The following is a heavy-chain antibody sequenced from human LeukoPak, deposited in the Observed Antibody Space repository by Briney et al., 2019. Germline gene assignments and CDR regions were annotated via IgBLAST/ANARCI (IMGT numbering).Heavy chain of an antibody. J-gene: IGHJ4*02. V-gene: IGHV6-1*01. CDR2: TYYRSKWYN. CDR1: GDSVSSNSAA. Sequence: SRTLSLTCAISGDSVSSNSAAWNWIRQSPSRGLEWLGRTYYRSKWYNDYAVSVKSRIIINPDTSKNQFSLQLNSVTPEDTAVYYCARCLHYYGCLGYFDYWGQGTLVTVSS. CDR3: ARCLHYYGCLGYFDY. D-gene: IGHD3-10*01.